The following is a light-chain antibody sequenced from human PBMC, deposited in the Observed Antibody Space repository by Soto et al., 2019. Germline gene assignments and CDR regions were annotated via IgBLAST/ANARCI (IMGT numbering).Light chain of an antibody. CDR3: QQSYSTPLT. CDR1: QSISSY. J-gene: IGKJ4*01. V-gene: IGKV1-39*01. CDR2: AAS. Sequence: DIQMTQSPSSLSASVEARVTFPARASQSISSYLNWYQQKPGKAPKLLIYAASSLQSGVPSRFSGSGSGTDFTLTISSLQPEDFATYYCQQSYSTPLTFGGGTKVDIK.